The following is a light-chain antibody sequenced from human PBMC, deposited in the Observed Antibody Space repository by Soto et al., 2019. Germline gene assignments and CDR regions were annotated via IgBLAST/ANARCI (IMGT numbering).Light chain of an antibody. V-gene: IGKV1-9*01. J-gene: IGKJ4*01. CDR1: QGISSY. CDR3: QQFNSYPLT. CDR2: GAS. Sequence: DIQLTQSPSFLSASVGDRVTITCRASQGISSYLAWYQQRPGKAPKLPIYGASTLQSGVPSRFSGSGSGTEFTLTISSLQPEDFTTYYCQQFNSYPLTFGGGTKVEIK.